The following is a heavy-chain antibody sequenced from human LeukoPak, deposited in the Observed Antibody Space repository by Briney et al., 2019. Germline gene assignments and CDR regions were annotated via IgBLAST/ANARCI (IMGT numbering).Heavy chain of an antibody. J-gene: IGHJ6*03. CDR2: ISHDGSNN. CDR1: GFIFSTYG. V-gene: IGHV3-30*18. Sequence: GGSLRLSCAASGFIFSTYGMHWVRQAPGKGLEWVAVISHDGSNNYYADSMKGRSTTSRDNSKNTLYLQITRLRAEDTGVYLCAKSSYDQNYEYSYPMEVWGKGATVTMSS. D-gene: IGHD5-18*01. CDR3: AKSSYDQNYEYSYPMEV.